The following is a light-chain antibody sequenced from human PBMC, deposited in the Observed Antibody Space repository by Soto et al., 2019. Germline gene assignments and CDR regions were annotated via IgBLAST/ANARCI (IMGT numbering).Light chain of an antibody. V-gene: IGKV3-11*01. J-gene: IGKJ4*01. CDR2: DAS. Sequence: EIVLTQSPATLSLSPGERATLSCRASQSVSSYLAWYQQKPGQAPRLLIYDASNRATGIPARFSGSWSGTDFTLTISSLEPEDFPVYYCQQRSNWLTFGGGTKVEIK. CDR3: QQRSNWLT. CDR1: QSVSSY.